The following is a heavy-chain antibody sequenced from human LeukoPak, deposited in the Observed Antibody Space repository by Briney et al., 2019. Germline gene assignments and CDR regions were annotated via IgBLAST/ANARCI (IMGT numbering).Heavy chain of an antibody. V-gene: IGHV3-21*01. D-gene: IGHD4-23*01. Sequence: NPGGSLRLSCAASGFTFSSYSMNWVRQAPGKGLEWVSSVSSSSSYIYYADSVKGRFTISRDNAKNSLYLQMNSLRAEDTAVYYCAKLARLRWEGDAFDIWGQGTMVTVSS. CDR2: VSSSSSYI. CDR1: GFTFSSYS. J-gene: IGHJ3*02. CDR3: AKLARLRWEGDAFDI.